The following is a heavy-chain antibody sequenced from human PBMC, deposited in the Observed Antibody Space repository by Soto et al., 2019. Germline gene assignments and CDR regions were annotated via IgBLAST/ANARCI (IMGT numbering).Heavy chain of an antibody. CDR2: IYYSGST. D-gene: IGHD3-3*01. J-gene: IGHJ6*02. CDR3: ARGGGGFYDFWSGYPYYYYYGMDV. Sequence: QVQLQESGPGLVKPSQTLSLTCTVSGGSISSGDYYWSWIRQPPGKGLEWIGYIYYSGSTYYNPSLKSRVNISVDTSKNQFSLKLSSVTAADTAVYYCARGGGGFYDFWSGYPYYYYYGMDVWGQGTTVTVSS. CDR1: GGSISSGDYY. V-gene: IGHV4-30-4*01.